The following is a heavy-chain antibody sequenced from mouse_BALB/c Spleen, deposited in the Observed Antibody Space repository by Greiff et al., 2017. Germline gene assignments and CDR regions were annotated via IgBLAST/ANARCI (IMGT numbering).Heavy chain of an antibody. J-gene: IGHJ3*01. CDR2: ILPGSGST. V-gene: IGHV1-9*01. CDR3: ARGVYGNSAWLAY. Sequence: QVQLQQSGAELMKPGASVKISCKATGYTFSSYWIEWVKQRPGHGLEWIGEILPGSGSTNYNEKFKGKATFTADTSSNTAYMQLSSLTSEDSAVYYCARGVYGNSAWLAYWGQGTLVTVSA. CDR1: GYTFSSYW. D-gene: IGHD2-1*01.